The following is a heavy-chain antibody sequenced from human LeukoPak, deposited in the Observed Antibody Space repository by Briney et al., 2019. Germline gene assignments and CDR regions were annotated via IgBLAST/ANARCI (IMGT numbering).Heavy chain of an antibody. Sequence: GGSLRLSCAASGFTFSSYSMNWVRQAPGKGLEWVSYISSSSSTIYYADSVKGRFTISRDNARNSLYLQMNSLRAEDTAVYYCARETGERGAFDIWDQGTMVTVSS. D-gene: IGHD3-16*01. J-gene: IGHJ3*02. CDR2: ISSSSSTI. CDR3: ARETGERGAFDI. V-gene: IGHV3-48*01. CDR1: GFTFSSYS.